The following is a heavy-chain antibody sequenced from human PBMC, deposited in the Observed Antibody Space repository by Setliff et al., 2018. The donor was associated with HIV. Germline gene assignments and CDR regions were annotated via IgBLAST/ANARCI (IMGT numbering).Heavy chain of an antibody. V-gene: IGHV3-74*01. CDR2: INSDGSST. Sequence: PGGSLRLSCAASGFTFSFYWMHWVRQAPGKGLVWVSRINSDGSSTSYADSVKGRFTISRDNAKNTLYLQMNSLRAEDTAVYYCARDRDYYYMDVWGKGTTVTVSS. D-gene: IGHD3-10*01. CDR1: GFTFSFYW. CDR3: ARDRDYYYMDV. J-gene: IGHJ6*03.